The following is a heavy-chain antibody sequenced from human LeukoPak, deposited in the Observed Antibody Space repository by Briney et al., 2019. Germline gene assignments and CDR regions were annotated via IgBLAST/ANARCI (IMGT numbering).Heavy chain of an antibody. CDR2: ISGSGGST. CDR1: GFTFNSYA. V-gene: IGHV3-23*01. J-gene: IGHJ4*02. Sequence: GGSLRLSCAASGFTFNSYAMSWVRQAPGKGLEWVSAISGSGGSTHYADSVKGRFTIPRDNSKNTLYLQMNSLRAEDTAVYYCAKKTPAVYFDYWGQGTLVTVSS. CDR3: AKKTPAVYFDY.